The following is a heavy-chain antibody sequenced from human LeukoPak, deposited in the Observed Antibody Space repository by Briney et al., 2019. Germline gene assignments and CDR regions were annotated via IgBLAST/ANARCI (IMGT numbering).Heavy chain of an antibody. D-gene: IGHD6-13*01. CDR1: GFTFSSYS. CDR3: AREYSSSWLDY. Sequence: GGSLRLSCAASGFTFSSYSMNWVRQAPGKGLEWVSYISSSSTIYYADSVKGRFTISRDNAKNSLYLQMNSLRAEDTAVYYCAREYSSSWLDYWGQGTLVTVSS. CDR2: ISSSSTI. J-gene: IGHJ4*02. V-gene: IGHV3-48*04.